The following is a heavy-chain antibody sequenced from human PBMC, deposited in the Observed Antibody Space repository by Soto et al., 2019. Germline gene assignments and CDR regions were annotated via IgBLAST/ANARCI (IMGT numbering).Heavy chain of an antibody. CDR1: VESISTVDYF. CDR2: IYKSATT. CDR3: ARGRYCLTGRCFPNWFDS. D-gene: IGHD2-15*01. Sequence: PSETLCFPCSFCVESISTVDYFWAWIRQPPGQALEYIGYIYKSATTYYNPSFESRVAISLDTSKSQFSLNVTSVTAADTAVYFCARGRYCLTGRCFPNWFDSWGQGTLVTVSA. V-gene: IGHV4-30-4*01. J-gene: IGHJ5*01.